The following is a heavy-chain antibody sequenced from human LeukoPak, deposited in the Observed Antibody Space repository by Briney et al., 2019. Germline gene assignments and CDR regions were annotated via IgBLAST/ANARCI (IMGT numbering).Heavy chain of an antibody. Sequence: SETLSLTCTVSGGSISSYYWSWIRQPPGEGLEWIGYIYYSGSTNYNPSLKSRVTISVDTSKNQFSLELSSVTAADTAVYYCASVDIVATTFDYWGQGTLVTVSS. CDR2: IYYSGST. V-gene: IGHV4-59*01. CDR1: GGSISSYY. J-gene: IGHJ4*02. CDR3: ASVDIVATTFDY. D-gene: IGHD5-12*01.